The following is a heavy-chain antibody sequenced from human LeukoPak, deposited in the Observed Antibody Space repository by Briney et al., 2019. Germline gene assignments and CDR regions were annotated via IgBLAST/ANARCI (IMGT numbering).Heavy chain of an antibody. J-gene: IGHJ3*02. CDR3: ARGYGDNSGAFDI. Sequence: KPSETLSLTCTVSGGSISSYYWSWIRQPPGKGLEWIGRIYYSGSTNYNPSLKSRVTISVDTSKNQFSLKLSSVTAADTAVYFCARGYGDNSGAFDIWGQGTLVTVSS. CDR1: GGSISSYY. CDR2: IYYSGST. V-gene: IGHV4-59*01. D-gene: IGHD4-23*01.